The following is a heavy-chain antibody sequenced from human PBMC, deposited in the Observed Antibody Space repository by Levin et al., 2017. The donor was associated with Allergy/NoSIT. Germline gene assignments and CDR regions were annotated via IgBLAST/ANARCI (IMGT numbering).Heavy chain of an antibody. CDR1: GFTFSSYA. J-gene: IGHJ2*01. CDR3: ARSGTVTKFDL. Sequence: AGGSLRLSYAASGFTFSSYAMHWVRQAPGKGLEWVAVISYDGSNKYYADSVKGRFTISRDNSKNTLYLQMNSLRAEDTAVYYCARSGTVTKFDLWGRGTLVTVSS. V-gene: IGHV3-30-3*01. CDR2: ISYDGSNK. D-gene: IGHD4-11*01.